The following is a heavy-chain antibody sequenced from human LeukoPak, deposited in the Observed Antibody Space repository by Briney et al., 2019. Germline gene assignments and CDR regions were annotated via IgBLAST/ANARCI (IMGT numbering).Heavy chain of an antibody. CDR1: GYSISSGYY. CDR2: IYHSGST. Sequence: ASETLSLSCTVSGYSISSGYYWGWIRQPPGKGLEWIGSIYHSGSTYYNPSLKSRVTISVDTSKNQFSLKLSSVTAADTAVYYCAGGTYDFWSGYYYYYYMDVWGKGTTVTVSS. D-gene: IGHD3-3*01. V-gene: IGHV4-38-2*02. CDR3: AGGTYDFWSGYYYYYYMDV. J-gene: IGHJ6*03.